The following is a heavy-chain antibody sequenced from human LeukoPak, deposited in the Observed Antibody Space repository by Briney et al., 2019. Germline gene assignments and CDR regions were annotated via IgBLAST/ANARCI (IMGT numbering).Heavy chain of an antibody. CDR3: ARVGLLWFGELPPNMFDP. Sequence: SETLSLTCTVSGYSISSGYYWGWIRQPPGKGLEWIGSIYHSGSTYYNPSLKSRVTISVDTSKNQFSLKLSSVTAADTAVYYCARVGLLWFGELPPNMFDPWGQGTLVTVSS. CDR2: IYHSGST. J-gene: IGHJ5*02. D-gene: IGHD3-10*01. CDR1: GYSISSGYY. V-gene: IGHV4-38-2*02.